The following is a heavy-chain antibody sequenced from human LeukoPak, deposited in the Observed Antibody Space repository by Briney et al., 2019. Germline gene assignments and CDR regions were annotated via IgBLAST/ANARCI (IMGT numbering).Heavy chain of an antibody. D-gene: IGHD3-22*01. Sequence: PGGSLRLSCAASGFTFDDYAMHWVRQAPGKGLEWVSGISWNSGSIGYADSVKGRFTISRDNSKNTLYLQMNSLRAEDTAVYYCARDRAFDYYDSSGDAVAFDIWGQGTMVTVSS. CDR2: ISWNSGSI. CDR1: GFTFDDYA. CDR3: ARDRAFDYYDSSGDAVAFDI. J-gene: IGHJ3*02. V-gene: IGHV3-9*01.